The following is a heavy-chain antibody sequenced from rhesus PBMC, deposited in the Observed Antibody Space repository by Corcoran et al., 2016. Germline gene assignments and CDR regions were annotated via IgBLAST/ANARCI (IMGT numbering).Heavy chain of an antibody. CDR3: VRRIGDGHGLDP. Sequence: QVQLQESGPGLVKPSETMSLTITVSGDSISSGYHYWTWIRQPPGKGLEWIGYINYRGRTSYYPSLQCRFSISRDTSNNQFSLKLTSVTAADTAVYFCVRRIGDGHGLDPWGQGVVGTVS. J-gene: IGHJ6*01. D-gene: IGHD5-42*01. CDR2: INYRGRT. V-gene: IGHV4-122*02. CDR1: GDSISSGYHY.